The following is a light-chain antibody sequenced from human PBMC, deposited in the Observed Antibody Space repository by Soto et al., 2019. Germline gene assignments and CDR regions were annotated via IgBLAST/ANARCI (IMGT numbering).Light chain of an antibody. CDR3: KQSYSTPWT. Sequence: DIQMTQSPSSLSASVGDRVTITCRTSQSISSYLNWYQKKPGKAPKLLIYAAASLQSGFPSRFSSSGSEKDFTLTISSLQPEACANYYCKQSYSTPWTLGQGTKVDI. J-gene: IGKJ1*01. V-gene: IGKV1-39*01. CDR1: QSISSY. CDR2: AAA.